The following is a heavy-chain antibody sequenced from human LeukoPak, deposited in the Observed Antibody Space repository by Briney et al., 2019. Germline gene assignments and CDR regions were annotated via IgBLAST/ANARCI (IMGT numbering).Heavy chain of an antibody. D-gene: IGHD5-18*01. CDR2: ISAYNGNT. CDR1: GYTFTSYG. CDR3: ARAASEYSYGRVDY. V-gene: IGHV1-18*01. Sequence: ASVKVSCKASGYTFTSYGISWVRQAPGQGLEWMGWISAYNGNTNYAQKFQGRVTITTDESTSTAYMELSSLRSEDTAVYYCARAASEYSYGRVDYWGQGTLVTVSS. J-gene: IGHJ4*02.